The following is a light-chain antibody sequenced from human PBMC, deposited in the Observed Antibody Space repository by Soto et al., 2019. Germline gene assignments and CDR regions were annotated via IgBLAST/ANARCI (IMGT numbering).Light chain of an antibody. Sequence: QSALTQPASVSGSPGQSITISCTGTSSDVGGYNYVSWYQQHPDKAPKLMIYDVSNRPSGVSNRFSGSKSGKTASLTVSGLQADDEADYFCSSYVGNNNLVFGGGTQLTVL. J-gene: IGLJ3*02. CDR1: SSDVGGYNY. CDR3: SSYVGNNNLV. CDR2: DVS. V-gene: IGLV2-14*01.